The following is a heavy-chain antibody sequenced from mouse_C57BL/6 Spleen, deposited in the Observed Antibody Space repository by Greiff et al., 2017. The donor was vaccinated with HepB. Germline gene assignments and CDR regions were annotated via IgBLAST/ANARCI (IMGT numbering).Heavy chain of an antibody. CDR3: ASVYYATFAY. CDR1: GFTFSSYT. V-gene: IGHV5-9*01. Sequence: EVNLVESGGGLVKPGGSLKLSCAASGFTFSSYTMSWVRQTPEKRLEWVATISGGGGNTYYPDSVKGRFTISRDNAKNTLYLQMSSLRSEDTALYYCASVYYATFAYWGQGTLVTVSA. CDR2: ISGGGGNT. J-gene: IGHJ3*01. D-gene: IGHD2-1*01.